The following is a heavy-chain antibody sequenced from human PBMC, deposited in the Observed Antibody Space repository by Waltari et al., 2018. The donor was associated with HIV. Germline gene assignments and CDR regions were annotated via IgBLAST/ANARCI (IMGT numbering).Heavy chain of an antibody. Sequence: QLQLQESGPGLVKPSETLSLTCTVSGGSISSSSYYWGWIRQPPGKGLEWIWSIYYSGSTCYNPSLKGRVAISVDTSKNQFSLKLSSVTAADTAVYYCARQTQFWSGFLDYWGQGTLVTVSS. V-gene: IGHV4-39*01. J-gene: IGHJ4*02. CDR1: GGSISSSSYY. D-gene: IGHD3-3*01. CDR2: IYYSGST. CDR3: ARQTQFWSGFLDY.